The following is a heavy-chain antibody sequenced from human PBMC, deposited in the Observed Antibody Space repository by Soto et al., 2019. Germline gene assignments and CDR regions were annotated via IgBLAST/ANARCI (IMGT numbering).Heavy chain of an antibody. Sequence: GGSLRLSCAASGFTFSSYAMSWVRQAPGKGLEWVSAISGSGVSTYYADSVKGRFTISRDNSKNTLYLQMNSLRAEDTAVYYCAKGQGWHDYGDTDYYYMDVWGKGTTVTVSS. D-gene: IGHD4-17*01. CDR3: AKGQGWHDYGDTDYYYMDV. CDR2: ISGSGVST. CDR1: GFTFSSYA. J-gene: IGHJ6*03. V-gene: IGHV3-23*01.